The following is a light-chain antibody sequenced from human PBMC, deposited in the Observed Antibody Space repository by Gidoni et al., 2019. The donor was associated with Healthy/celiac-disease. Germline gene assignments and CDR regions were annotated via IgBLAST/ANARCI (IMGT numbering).Light chain of an antibody. CDR3: QHGYSTFT. CDR1: QSISSY. Sequence: DIQMTQSPSSLSASVGDRVTITCRASQSISSYLNWYQQKPGKAPKLLIYAAYSLKSGVPSRFSGSGSGTDITITISSLQPEDFATYYCQHGYSTFTFGPGTKVDIK. V-gene: IGKV1-39*01. CDR2: AAY. J-gene: IGKJ3*01.